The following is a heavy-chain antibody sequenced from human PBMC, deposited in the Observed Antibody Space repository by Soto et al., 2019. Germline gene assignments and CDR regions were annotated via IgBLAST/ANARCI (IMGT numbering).Heavy chain of an antibody. D-gene: IGHD1-26*01. V-gene: IGHV4-59*01. CDR1: GGSISNYY. CDR2: IYSDGRT. Sequence: SETLSLTCTVSGGSISNYYWSWIRQPPGKGLEWIGYIYSDGRTYYNPSLNSRVTISVDTSKNQFSLKVNSVSAADTAVYYCATERGLSPNTTHSYFFGMDVWGQGTTVTVSS. J-gene: IGHJ6*02. CDR3: ATERGLSPNTTHSYFFGMDV.